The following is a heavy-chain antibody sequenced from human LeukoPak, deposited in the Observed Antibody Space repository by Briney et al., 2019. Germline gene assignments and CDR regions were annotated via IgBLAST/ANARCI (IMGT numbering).Heavy chain of an antibody. CDR2: VFNTGIT. D-gene: IGHD1/OR15-1a*01. CDR3: ATTSSRVNWFDP. Sequence: SETLSLTCTVSTGTINTYYWSWIRQPAGKGLEWIGRVFNTGITNYNPSLKSRVTISVDTSKNQFSLKLSSVTAADTAVYYCATTSSRVNWFDPWGQGTLVTVSS. CDR1: TGTINTYY. J-gene: IGHJ5*02. V-gene: IGHV4-4*07.